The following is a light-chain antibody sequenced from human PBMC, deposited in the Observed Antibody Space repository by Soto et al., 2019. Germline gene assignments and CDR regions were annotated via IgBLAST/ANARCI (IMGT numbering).Light chain of an antibody. CDR3: QSYDRSLSGYV. V-gene: IGLV1-40*01. CDR1: SSNIGAGYE. CDR2: ENT. Sequence: QSVLTQPPSVSEAPGQRVTISCTGSSSNIGAGYEAHWYQQVPGTAPKLLIYENTNLPSGVPDRFACSKSGTSASLAITGLSAEEEVEYDCQSYDRSLSGYVFGTGTKVTVL. J-gene: IGLJ1*01.